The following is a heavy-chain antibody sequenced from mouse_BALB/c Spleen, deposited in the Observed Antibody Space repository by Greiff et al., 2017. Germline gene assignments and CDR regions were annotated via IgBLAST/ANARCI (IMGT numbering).Heavy chain of an antibody. CDR3: ARSRAGDLYYFDD. Sequence: DVKLVESGGGLVKPGGSLKLSCAASGFTFSDYYMYWVRQTPEKRLEWVAYISSGSSTIYYADTVKGRFTISRDNPKNTLFLQMTSLRSEDTAMFNCARSRAGDLYYFDDWGQGTTLTVSS. CDR1: GFTFSDYY. CDR2: ISSGSSTI. D-gene: IGHD3-3*01. J-gene: IGHJ2*01. V-gene: IGHV5-17*01.